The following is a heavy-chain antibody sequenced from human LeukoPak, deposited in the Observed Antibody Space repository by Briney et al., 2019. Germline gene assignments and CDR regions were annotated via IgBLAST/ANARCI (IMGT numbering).Heavy chain of an antibody. D-gene: IGHD2-2*01. Sequence: SETLSLTCTVSGDSISNTNYYWGWIRQPPGKGLEWIGSFCCSGNTYYTPSLKSRVTISVDTSKNQFSLKLSSVTAADTAVYYCARRQDIVVVPAGMPYDFDYWGQGTLVTVSS. CDR2: FCCSGNT. CDR3: ARRQDIVVVPAGMPYDFDY. V-gene: IGHV4-39*01. CDR1: GDSISNTNYY. J-gene: IGHJ4*02.